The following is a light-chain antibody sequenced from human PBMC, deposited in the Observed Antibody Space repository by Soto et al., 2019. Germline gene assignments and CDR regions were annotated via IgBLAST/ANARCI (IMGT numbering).Light chain of an antibody. CDR3: GSWDSSLTAYV. Sequence: QSVLTQPPAVTSAPGERVTISCAGSSANIGGTSVSWHPQLPGTAPKLLIYDDHKRPSGIPDRFSGSKSGPSATLGITGFQTRDDADYYCGSWDSSLTAYVFGTGTKVTVL. J-gene: IGLJ1*01. V-gene: IGLV1-51*01. CDR2: DDH. CDR1: SANIGGTS.